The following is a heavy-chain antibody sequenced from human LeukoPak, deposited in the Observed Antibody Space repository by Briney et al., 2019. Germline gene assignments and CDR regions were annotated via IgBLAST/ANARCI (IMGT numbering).Heavy chain of an antibody. CDR2: INSDGSST. D-gene: IGHD2-15*01. Sequence: PGGSLRLSCVASGFTFSRDWMHWVRQAPGKGLAWVSRINSDGSSTSYADSVRGLFTISRDNVKNTLYLQMNSLRVEDTAVYYCARDSPQCSGGYCYFVYWGQGTLVTVSS. V-gene: IGHV3-74*01. CDR3: ARDSPQCSGGYCYFVY. J-gene: IGHJ4*02. CDR1: GFTFSRDW.